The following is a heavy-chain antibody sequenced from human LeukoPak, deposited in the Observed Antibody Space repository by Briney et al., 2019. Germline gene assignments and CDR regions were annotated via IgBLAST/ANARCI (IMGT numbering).Heavy chain of an antibody. J-gene: IGHJ6*02. CDR1: GFTFSSYA. CDR2: ISYDGSNK. D-gene: IGHD3-3*01. V-gene: IGHV3-30-3*01. Sequence: GGSLRLSCAASGFTFSSYAMHWVRQAPGKGLEWVAVISYDGSNKYYADSVKGRFTISRDNSKNMLYLQMNSLRAEDTAVYYCARDCDFWSGYPSYGMDVWGQGTTVTVSS. CDR3: ARDCDFWSGYPSYGMDV.